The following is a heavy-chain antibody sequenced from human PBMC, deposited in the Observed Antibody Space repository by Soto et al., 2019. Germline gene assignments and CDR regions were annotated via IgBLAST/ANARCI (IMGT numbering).Heavy chain of an antibody. CDR3: ARDRIVTVTTDYYYYMDV. CDR1: GFTFSSYS. J-gene: IGHJ6*03. CDR2: ISSSSSYI. V-gene: IGHV3-21*01. Sequence: GGSLRLSCAASGFTFSSYSMNWVRQAPGKGLEWVSSISSSSSYIYYADSVKGRFTISRDNAKNSLYLQMNSLRAEDTAVYYCARDRIVTVTTDYYYYMDVWGKGTTVTVSS. D-gene: IGHD4-4*01.